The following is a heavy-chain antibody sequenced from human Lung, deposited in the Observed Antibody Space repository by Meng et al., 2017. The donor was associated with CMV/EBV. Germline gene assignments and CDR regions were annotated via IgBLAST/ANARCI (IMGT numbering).Heavy chain of an antibody. D-gene: IGHD2-2*01. J-gene: IGHJ5*01. CDR2: ITPIVAIP. Sequence: SVXVSCKASGGTFSSYTISWVRQAPGQGLEWMGRITPIVAIPRYAQKFQDRVTITADKFTSTTYMDLSSLRIEDTAVYYCATSQCSSENCRDAYSWFDSWGQGTLVTVSS. V-gene: IGHV1-69*02. CDR1: GGTFSSYT. CDR3: ATSQCSSENCRDAYSWFDS.